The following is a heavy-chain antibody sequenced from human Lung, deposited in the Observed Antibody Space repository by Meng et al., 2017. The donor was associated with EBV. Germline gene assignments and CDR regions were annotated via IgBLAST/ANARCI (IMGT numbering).Heavy chain of an antibody. Sequence: RSLGLSCAASGFTFSSYGMHWGRQAPGKGLEWVAVISYDGSNKYSADSVKGQFTISRDNSKNTLYLQMNSLRAEDTAVYYCAKALRGFGESHFDYWGQGTLVTVSS. CDR1: GFTFSSYG. J-gene: IGHJ4*02. D-gene: IGHD3-10*01. CDR2: ISYDGSNK. CDR3: AKALRGFGESHFDY. V-gene: IGHV3-30*18.